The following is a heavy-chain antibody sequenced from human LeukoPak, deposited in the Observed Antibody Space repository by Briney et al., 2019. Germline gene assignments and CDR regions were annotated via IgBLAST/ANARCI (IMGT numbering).Heavy chain of an antibody. CDR3: ARDQGAAAGN. D-gene: IGHD6-13*01. J-gene: IGHJ4*02. V-gene: IGHV3-66*01. CDR2: IYSGDNT. Sequence: GVSLRLSCAASGFTVSNNYMSWVRQAPGKGLEWVSVIYSGDNTFYADSVKGRFTISRDNSKNTLYLQTNSLRVEDTAVYYCARDQGAAAGNWGQGTLVTVSS. CDR1: GFTVSNNY.